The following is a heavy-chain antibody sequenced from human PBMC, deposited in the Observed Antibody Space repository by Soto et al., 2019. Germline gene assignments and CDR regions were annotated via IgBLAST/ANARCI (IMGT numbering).Heavy chain of an antibody. D-gene: IGHD2-2*01. CDR1: GYNFTGYY. J-gene: IGHJ6*02. CDR2: INPNSGGT. CDR3: ARDLGQAYCSSTSCYPFYYYYGMDV. Sequence: GASVKVSCKASGYNFTGYYMHWVRQAPGQGLEWMGWINPNSGGTNYAQKFQGRVTMTRDTSISTAYMELSRLRSDDTAVYYCARDLGQAYCSSTSCYPFYYYYGMDVWGQGTTVTVSS. V-gene: IGHV1-2*02.